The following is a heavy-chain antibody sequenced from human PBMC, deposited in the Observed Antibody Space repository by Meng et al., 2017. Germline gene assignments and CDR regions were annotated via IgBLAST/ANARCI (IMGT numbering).Heavy chain of an antibody. J-gene: IGHJ4*02. CDR1: GYTFTGYY. D-gene: IGHD3-10*01. V-gene: IGHV1-2*02. CDR3: ARHWFGEFEIS. Sequence: VAQGQPGDEGNEVGAPVTASYNASGYTFTGYYMHWVRRAPGEGLEWMGWINPNSGGNNYAQKFQGRVTMARDTSISTAYMELSRLRSDDTAVYYCARHWFGEFEISWGQGTLVTVSS. CDR2: INPNSGGN.